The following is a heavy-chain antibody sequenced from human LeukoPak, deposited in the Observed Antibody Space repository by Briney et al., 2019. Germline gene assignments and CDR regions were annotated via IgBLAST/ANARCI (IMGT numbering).Heavy chain of an antibody. J-gene: IGHJ4*02. CDR2: IYPGDSDT. CDR3: AGLDLSGSSAADY. CDR1: GYSFTSYW. V-gene: IGHV5-51*01. D-gene: IGHD1-26*01. Sequence: GESLKISCKGSGYSFTSYWIGWVRQMPGKGLEWMGIIYPGDSDTRYSPSFQGQVTISADKSISTAYLQWSGLKASDTAMYYCAGLDLSGSSAADYWGQGTLVTVSS.